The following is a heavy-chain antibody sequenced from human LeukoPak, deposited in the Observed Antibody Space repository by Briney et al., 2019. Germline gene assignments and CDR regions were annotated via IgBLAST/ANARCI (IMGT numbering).Heavy chain of an antibody. Sequence: ASVKVSCKASGYTFTGYYMHWVRQAPGQGLEWMGWINPNSGGTNYAQKFQGRVTMTRDTSISTAYMELSSLRSEDTAVYYCATDSTIFGVVTPGDAFDIWGQGTMVTVSS. D-gene: IGHD3-3*01. CDR3: ATDSTIFGVVTPGDAFDI. CDR2: INPNSGGT. CDR1: GYTFTGYY. V-gene: IGHV1-2*02. J-gene: IGHJ3*02.